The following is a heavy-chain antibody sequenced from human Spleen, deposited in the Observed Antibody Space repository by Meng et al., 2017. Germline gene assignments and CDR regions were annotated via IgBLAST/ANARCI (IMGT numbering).Heavy chain of an antibody. D-gene: IGHD2-21*02. CDR2: IYPGDSDT. CDR3: ARSGTGDSRYYGMDV. Sequence: GESLKISCKGSGYSFTSYWIGWVRQMPGKGLEWMGVIYPGDSDTRYSLSFQGQVTMSADKSLSTAYLQWSSLKASDTAIYYCARSGTGDSRYYGMDVWGQGTTVTVSS. V-gene: IGHV5-51*01. CDR1: GYSFTSYW. J-gene: IGHJ6*02.